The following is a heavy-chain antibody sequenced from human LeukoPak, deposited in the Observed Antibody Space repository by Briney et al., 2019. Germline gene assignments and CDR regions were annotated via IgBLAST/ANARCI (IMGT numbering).Heavy chain of an antibody. CDR1: GYSISSDYY. D-gene: IGHD2/OR15-2a*01. J-gene: IGHJ6*03. CDR2: MHHSGGT. Sequence: PSETLSLTCGVSGYSISSDYYWGWIRQSPGKGLEWIVTMHHSGGTYYNPSLRSRVTISVDTSKIQFSLRLSSVTATDTAVYYCARSPLFFYHMDVWGKGTTVPVSS. CDR3: ARSPLFFYHMDV. V-gene: IGHV4-38-2*01.